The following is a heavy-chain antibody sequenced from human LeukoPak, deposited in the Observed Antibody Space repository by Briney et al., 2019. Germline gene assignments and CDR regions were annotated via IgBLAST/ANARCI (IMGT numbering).Heavy chain of an antibody. J-gene: IGHJ4*02. Sequence: ASVTVSCKASGYTFTSNYIHWVRQAPGQGLEWMGMIYPRDGSTSYAQKFQGRVTVTRDTSTSTVHMELSGLRSEDTAVYYCARDQEGFDYWGQGTLVTVSS. CDR2: IYPRDGST. CDR1: GYTFTSNY. V-gene: IGHV1-46*01. CDR3: ARDQEGFDY.